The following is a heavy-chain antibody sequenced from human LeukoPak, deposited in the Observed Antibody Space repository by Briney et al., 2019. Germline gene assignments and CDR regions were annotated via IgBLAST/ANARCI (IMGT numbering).Heavy chain of an antibody. CDR2: IYSDGTT. D-gene: IGHD3/OR15-3a*01. J-gene: IGHJ4*02. CDR3: ARADGTGGPYDY. Sequence: GGSLRLSCAVSGFTVSSNYMSWVRQAPGKELEWVSVIYSDGTTYYADSVKGRFTISRDYSKNTLFLQMNSLRAEDTAIYYCARADGTGGPYDYWGQGTLVTVSS. V-gene: IGHV3-53*01. CDR1: GFTVSSNY.